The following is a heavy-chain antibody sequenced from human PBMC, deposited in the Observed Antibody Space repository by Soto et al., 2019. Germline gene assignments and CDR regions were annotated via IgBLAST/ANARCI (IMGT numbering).Heavy chain of an antibody. Sequence: SETLSLTFTVSGGSISSGGYYWSWIRQHPGKGLEWIGYIYYSGSTYYTPSLKSRVTISVDTSKNQYSLKLSSVTAEDTAVYYCARRDCTNNVCHFPWGQGTLVTVSS. V-gene: IGHV4-31*03. J-gene: IGHJ5*02. CDR1: GGSISSGGYY. CDR2: IYYSGST. D-gene: IGHD2-8*01. CDR3: ARRDCTNNVCHFP.